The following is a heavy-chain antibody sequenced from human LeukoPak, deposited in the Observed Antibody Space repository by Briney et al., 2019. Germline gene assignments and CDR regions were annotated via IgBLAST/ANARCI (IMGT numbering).Heavy chain of an antibody. D-gene: IGHD5-18*01. CDR1: GGSISSYY. CDR2: IYYSGST. J-gene: IGHJ4*02. CDR3: ARGLWGAMAYFFDY. Sequence: PSGTLSLTCTVSGGSISSYYWSWIRQPPGKGLEWIGYIYYSGSTNYNPSLKSRVTISVDTSKNQFSLKLSSVTAADTAVYYCARGLWGAMAYFFDYWGQGTLVTVSS. V-gene: IGHV4-59*01.